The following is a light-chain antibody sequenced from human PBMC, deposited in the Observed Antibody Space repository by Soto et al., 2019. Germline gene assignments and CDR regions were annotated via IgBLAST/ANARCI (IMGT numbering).Light chain of an antibody. CDR1: QSISSW. V-gene: IGKV1-5*01. J-gene: IGKJ5*01. Sequence: DIQMTQSPSTLSASVGDRFTITCRASQSISSWLAWYQQKPGKAPKLLIYDASSLESGVPSRFSGSGSGTEFTLTISSLEPEDFAVYYCEQYGSSPPSITFGQGTRREIK. CDR2: DAS. CDR3: EQYGSSPPSIT.